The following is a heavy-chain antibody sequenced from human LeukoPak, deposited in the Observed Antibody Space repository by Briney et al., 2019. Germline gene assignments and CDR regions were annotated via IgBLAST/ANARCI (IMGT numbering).Heavy chain of an antibody. CDR2: IYHSGST. Sequence: PSETLSLTCAVSGYSISSGYYWGWIRQPPGKGLEWIGSIYHSGSTYYNPSLKSRVTISVDTSKNQFSLKLSSVTAADTAAYYCASVWSRDYFDYWGQGTLVTVSS. CDR1: GYSISSGYY. J-gene: IGHJ4*02. CDR3: ASVWSRDYFDY. V-gene: IGHV4-38-2*01. D-gene: IGHD3-10*01.